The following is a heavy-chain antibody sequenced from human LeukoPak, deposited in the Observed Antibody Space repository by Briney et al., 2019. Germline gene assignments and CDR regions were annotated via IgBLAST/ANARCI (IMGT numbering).Heavy chain of an antibody. D-gene: IGHD3-3*01. Sequence: SVKVSCKASGGTFSSYAISWVRQAPGQGLEWMGGIIPIFGTANYARKFQGRVTITTDESTSTAYMELSSLRSEDTAVYYCARAGSDYDFWSGYYREAFDIWGQGTMVTVSS. V-gene: IGHV1-69*05. CDR1: GGTFSSYA. CDR3: ARAGSDYDFWSGYYREAFDI. J-gene: IGHJ3*02. CDR2: IIPIFGTA.